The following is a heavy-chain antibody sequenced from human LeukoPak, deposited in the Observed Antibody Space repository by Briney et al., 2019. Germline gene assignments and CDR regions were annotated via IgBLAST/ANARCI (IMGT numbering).Heavy chain of an antibody. CDR3: ARSSTITIFGVLNWFDP. CDR1: GGSLISTTYY. J-gene: IGHJ5*02. CDR2: ISTDGSA. Sequence: PSETLSLTCAVSGGSLISTTYYWSWIRQSAGKGLEWIGRISTDGSASYNPSLKSRLTMSVDTSKNQFSLTLNSVTAADTAVYYCARSSTITIFGVLNWFDPWGQGTLVTVSS. D-gene: IGHD3-3*01. V-gene: IGHV4-61*02.